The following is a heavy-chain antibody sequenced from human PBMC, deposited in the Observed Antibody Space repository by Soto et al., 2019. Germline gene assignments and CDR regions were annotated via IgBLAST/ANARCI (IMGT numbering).Heavy chain of an antibody. CDR1: GGSFSGYY. Sequence: PSETLSLTCAVYGGSFSGYYWSWIRQPPGKGLEWIGEINHSGSTNYNPSLKSRVTISVDTSKNQFSLKLSSVTAADTAVYYCARGRGLYYGSGSSNFFDYWGQGTLVTVSS. J-gene: IGHJ4*02. CDR2: INHSGST. V-gene: IGHV4-34*01. CDR3: ARGRGLYYGSGSSNFFDY. D-gene: IGHD3-10*01.